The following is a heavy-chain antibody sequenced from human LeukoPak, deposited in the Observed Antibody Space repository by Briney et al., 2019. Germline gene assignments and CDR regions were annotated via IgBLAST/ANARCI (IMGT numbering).Heavy chain of an antibody. V-gene: IGHV1-18*01. D-gene: IGHD4-17*01. CDR1: GYKFRDYG. J-gene: IGHJ4*02. CDR2: ISGYNGDT. CDR3: ARGPDYGDADF. Sequence: ASVKVSCKASGYKFRDYGISWVRQAPGQGLEWVGWISGYNGDTNYAQSFQGRVTMTSDTSTSVAYLDLRSLGSGDTAVYYCARGPDYGDADFWGQGTLVTVSS.